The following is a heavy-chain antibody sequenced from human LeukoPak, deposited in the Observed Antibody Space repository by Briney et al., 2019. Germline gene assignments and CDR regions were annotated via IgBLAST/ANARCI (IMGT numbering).Heavy chain of an antibody. Sequence: GGSLRLSCAASGFTFSSYSMNWVRQAPGKGLEWVSSISSSSSYIYYADSVKGRFTISRDNAKNSLYLQMNSLRAEDTAVYYCAREDGYDFTGYFDYWGQGTLVTVSS. J-gene: IGHJ4*02. CDR1: GFTFSSYS. V-gene: IGHV3-21*04. CDR3: AREDGYDFTGYFDY. CDR2: ISSSSSYI. D-gene: IGHD5-24*01.